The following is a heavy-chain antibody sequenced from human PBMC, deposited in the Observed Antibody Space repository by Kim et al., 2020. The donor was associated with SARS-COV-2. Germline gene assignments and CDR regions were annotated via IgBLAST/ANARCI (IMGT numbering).Heavy chain of an antibody. V-gene: IGHV3-15*01. Sequence: GTTDYAAPVKGRFTISRDDSKNTLYLQMNSLKTEDTAVYYCTTDHDYGDYWGQGTLVTVSS. CDR3: TTDHDYGDY. J-gene: IGHJ4*02. CDR2: GTT.